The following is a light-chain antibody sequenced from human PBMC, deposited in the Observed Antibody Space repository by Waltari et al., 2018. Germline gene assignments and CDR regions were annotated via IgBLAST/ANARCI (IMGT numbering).Light chain of an antibody. J-gene: IGLJ6*01. CDR1: SSNFGSGYD. CDR2: GNS. V-gene: IGLV1-40*01. Sequence: QSVLTQPPSVSGAPGQRVTISCTGSSSNFGSGYDVHWYQQLPTAAPKLLIYGNSNRPSGVPDRFSGSKSGTSASLAITGLQAEDEADYYCQSYDSSLSGNVFGSDTKVTVL. CDR3: QSYDSSLSGNV.